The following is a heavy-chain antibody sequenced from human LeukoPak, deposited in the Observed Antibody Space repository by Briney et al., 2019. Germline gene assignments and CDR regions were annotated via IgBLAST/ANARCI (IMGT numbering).Heavy chain of an antibody. V-gene: IGHV4-39*07. J-gene: IGHJ5*02. CDR2: IYYSGST. Sequence: SETLSLTCTVSGGSISSSSYYWGWIRQPPGKGLEWIGSIYYSGSTYYNPSLKSRVTISVDTSKNQFSLKLSSVTAADTAVYFCARGADIVVVPASETGIRWFDPWGQGTLVTVSS. CDR1: GGSISSSSYY. CDR3: ARGADIVVVPASETGIRWFDP. D-gene: IGHD2-2*01.